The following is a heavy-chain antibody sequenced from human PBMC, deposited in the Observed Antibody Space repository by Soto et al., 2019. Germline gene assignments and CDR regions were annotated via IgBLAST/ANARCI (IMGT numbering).Heavy chain of an antibody. CDR2: IYYSGST. J-gene: IGHJ4*02. Sequence: NPSETLSLTCTVSGGSISSYYWSWIRQSPGKGLEWIGYIYYSGSTNYNPSLKSRVTISVDTSKNQFSLKLSSVTAADTAVYYCARVNTPDGDYDWGIDYWGQGTLVTVSS. V-gene: IGHV4-59*01. CDR3: ARVNTPDGDYDWGIDY. CDR1: GGSISSYY. D-gene: IGHD4-17*01.